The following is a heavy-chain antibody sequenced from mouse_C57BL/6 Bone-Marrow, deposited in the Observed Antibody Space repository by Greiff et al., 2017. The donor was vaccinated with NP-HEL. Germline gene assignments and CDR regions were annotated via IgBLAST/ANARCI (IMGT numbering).Heavy chain of an antibody. D-gene: IGHD2-5*01. V-gene: IGHV1-39*01. CDR2: INPNYGTT. J-gene: IGHJ1*03. Sequence: QLQESGPELVKPGASVKISCKASGYSFTDYNMNWVKQSNGKSLEWIGVINPNYGTTSYNQKFKGKATLTVDQSSSTDYMQLNSLTSEDSAVYYCARWGNYSNSYWYFDVWGTGTTVTVSS. CDR3: ARWGNYSNSYWYFDV. CDR1: GYSFTDYN.